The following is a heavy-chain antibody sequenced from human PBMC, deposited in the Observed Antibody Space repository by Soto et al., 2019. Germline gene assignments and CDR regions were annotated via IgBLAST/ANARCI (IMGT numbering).Heavy chain of an antibody. J-gene: IGHJ6*02. CDR3: ARDGGYSSSWQEGYYYYGMDV. V-gene: IGHV3-33*01. D-gene: IGHD6-13*01. Sequence: PGGSLRLSCAASGFPFSSYGMHWVRQAPGKGLEWVAVIWYDGSNKYYADSVKGRFTISRDNSKNTLYLQMNSLRAEDTAVYYCARDGGYSSSWQEGYYYYGMDVWGQGTTVTVSS. CDR1: GFPFSSYG. CDR2: IWYDGSNK.